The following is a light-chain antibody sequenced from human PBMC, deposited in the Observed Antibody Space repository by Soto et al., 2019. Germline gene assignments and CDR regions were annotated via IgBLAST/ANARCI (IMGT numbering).Light chain of an antibody. CDR2: RVS. Sequence: EIVLTQSPATLSLSPGDRATLSCRASQSVTTSLAWYQLQPGQAPRLLLYRVSSRATGVPDRFSGSGSGTDYTLTISRLEPEDFAVYYCQQYGNLPLTFGGGTKVDIK. J-gene: IGKJ4*01. V-gene: IGKV3-20*01. CDR1: QSVTTS. CDR3: QQYGNLPLT.